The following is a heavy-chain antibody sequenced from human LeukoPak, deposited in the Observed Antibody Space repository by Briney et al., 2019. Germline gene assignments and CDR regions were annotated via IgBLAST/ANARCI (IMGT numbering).Heavy chain of an antibody. CDR2: MYYSGST. CDR3: VRISGSWNFDY. D-gene: IGHD3-10*01. J-gene: IGHJ4*02. Sequence: SQTLSLTCTVSGGSISSGDYYWSWIRQPPGKGLEWIGYMYYSGSTYYNPSLKSRVTISVDTSKNQFSLKLSSVTAADTAVYYCVRISGSWNFDYWGQGTLVTVSS. CDR1: GGSISSGDYY. V-gene: IGHV4-30-4*01.